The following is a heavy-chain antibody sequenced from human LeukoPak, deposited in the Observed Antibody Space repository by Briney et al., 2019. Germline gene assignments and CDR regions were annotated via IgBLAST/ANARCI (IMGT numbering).Heavy chain of an antibody. V-gene: IGHV3-23*01. CDR1: GFTFSSYA. D-gene: IGHD1-1*01. CDR3: AKSTTGTNTPLHY. J-gene: IGHJ4*02. Sequence: GGSLRLSCAASGFTFSSYAMRWVRQAPGRGREWVSVISGSGDSTYYADSVKGRFTIFRDNSKNTLYLQMNSLRAEDTAVHYCAKSTTGTNTPLHYWGQGTLVTVSS. CDR2: ISGSGDST.